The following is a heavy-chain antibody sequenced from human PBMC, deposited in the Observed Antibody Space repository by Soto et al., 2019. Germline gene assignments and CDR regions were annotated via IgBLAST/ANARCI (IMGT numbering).Heavy chain of an antibody. J-gene: IGHJ6*02. V-gene: IGHV4-59*01. Sequence: SETLSLTCTVSGGSISSYYWSWIRQPPGKGLEWIGYIYYSGSTNYNPSLKSRVTISVDTSKNQFSLKLSSVTAADTAVYYCARANVDTAMPNYYYGMDVWGQGTTVTVSS. CDR2: IYYSGST. CDR1: GGSISSYY. D-gene: IGHD5-18*01. CDR3: ARANVDTAMPNYYYGMDV.